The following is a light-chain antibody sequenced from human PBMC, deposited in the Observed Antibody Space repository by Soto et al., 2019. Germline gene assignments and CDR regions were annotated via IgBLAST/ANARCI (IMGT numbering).Light chain of an antibody. CDR2: DAS. J-gene: IGKJ2*01. CDR3: QQYNHYSSYT. Sequence: DIPMTQSPSTLSASVGDSVTITCRASQRIGRWLSWYQQKPGKAPKLLIYDASTLQSGGPSRFSGSGSWTEFTLNITGLQAVDFATYYCQQYNHYSSYTFGRGTKLEI. V-gene: IGKV1-5*01. CDR1: QRIGRW.